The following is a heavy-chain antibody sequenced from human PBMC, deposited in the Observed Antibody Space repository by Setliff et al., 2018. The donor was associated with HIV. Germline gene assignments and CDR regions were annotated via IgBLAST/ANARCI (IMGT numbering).Heavy chain of an antibody. Sequence: SETLSLTCTGAGGSISSQYWSWIRQPPGKGLEWIGHISYSGIPNYNPPLMGRVTISVDTSNNQFSLKLSPVTAADTDVYHCARFSYYGSFSYNYYMDVWCKGTTVTVSS. J-gene: IGHJ6*03. CDR3: ARFSYYGSFSYNYYMDV. CDR2: ISYSGIP. V-gene: IGHV4-59*11. CDR1: GGSISSQY. D-gene: IGHD3-10*01.